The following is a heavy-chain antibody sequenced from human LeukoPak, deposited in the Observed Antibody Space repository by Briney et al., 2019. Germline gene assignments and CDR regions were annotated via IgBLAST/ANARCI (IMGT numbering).Heavy chain of an antibody. D-gene: IGHD6-19*01. CDR2: ISYDGSNK. CDR3: ARVPQWLAFDY. CDR1: GFTFSSYA. Sequence: GGSLRLSCAASGFTFSSYAMHWVRQAPGKGLEWVAVISYDGSNKYYADSVKGRFTISRDNSKNTLYLQMNSLRAEDTAVYYCARVPQWLAFDYWGQGTLVTVSS. V-gene: IGHV3-30-3*01. J-gene: IGHJ4*02.